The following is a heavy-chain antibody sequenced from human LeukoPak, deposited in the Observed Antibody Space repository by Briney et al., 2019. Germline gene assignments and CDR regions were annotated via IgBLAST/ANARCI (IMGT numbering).Heavy chain of an antibody. D-gene: IGHD3-3*01. V-gene: IGHV1-3*01. CDR1: GYTFTSYA. CDR2: IDAGDGNR. CDR3: ARDAEAWSGYFDY. J-gene: IGHJ4*02. Sequence: ASVKVSCKASGYTFTSYAIHWVRQAPGQRLEWMGWIDAGDGNRKYSQKFQDRVTITRETSATTAYMELNSLTSEDTAVYYCARDAEAWSGYFDYWGQGTLVTVSS.